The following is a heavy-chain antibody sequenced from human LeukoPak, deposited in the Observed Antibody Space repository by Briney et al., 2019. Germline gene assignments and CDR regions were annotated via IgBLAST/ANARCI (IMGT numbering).Heavy chain of an antibody. CDR3: ARAALRWFGDPGLDY. CDR1: GGSFSGYY. CDR2: INQSGST. V-gene: IGHV4-34*01. D-gene: IGHD3-10*01. J-gene: IGHJ4*02. Sequence: SETLSLTCAVYGGSFSGYYWSWIRQPPGKGLEWIGEINQSGSTNYNPSLKSRVTISVDTSKNQFSLKLSSVTAADTAVYYCARAALRWFGDPGLDYWGQGTLVTVSS.